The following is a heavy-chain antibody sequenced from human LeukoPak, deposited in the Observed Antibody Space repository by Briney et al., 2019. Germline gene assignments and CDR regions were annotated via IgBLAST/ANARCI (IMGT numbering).Heavy chain of an antibody. CDR3: ARDVKYYXXRTDAFDI. CDR2: ISSSSSYI. D-gene: IGHD3-22*01. Sequence: GGSLRLSCAASGFTFSSYSMNWVRQAPGKGLEWVSSISSSSSYIYYADSVKGRFTTSRDNANNSLYLQMNSLRAEDTAVYYCARDVKYYXXRTDAFDIWGQGTMVTVX. V-gene: IGHV3-21*01. J-gene: IGHJ3*02. CDR1: GFTFSSYS.